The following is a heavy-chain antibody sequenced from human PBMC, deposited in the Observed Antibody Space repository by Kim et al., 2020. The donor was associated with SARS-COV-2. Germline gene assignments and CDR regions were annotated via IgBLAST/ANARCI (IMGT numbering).Heavy chain of an antibody. J-gene: IGHJ5*02. CDR2: ISSRSSYI. CDR1: GFTFATYP. Sequence: GGSLRLSCAASGFTFATYPMNWVRQAPGKGLEWVSSISSRSSYIYYADSVKGRFTISRDNGKNSLYLEMNSLTADDTAVYYCARGSSYYGSGTEFDPWGQSTLVTVSS. CDR3: ARGSSYYGSGTEFDP. V-gene: IGHV3-21*01. D-gene: IGHD3-10*01.